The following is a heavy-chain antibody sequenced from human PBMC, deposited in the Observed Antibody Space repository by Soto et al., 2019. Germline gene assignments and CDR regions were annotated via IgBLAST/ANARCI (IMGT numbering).Heavy chain of an antibody. Sequence: GGSLRLSCAASGFTFSSYGMHWVRQAPGKGLEWVAVIWYDGSNKYYADSVKGRFTISRDNSKNTLYLQMNSLRAEDTAVYYCARDQLWFGELSSPFDYWGQGTLVTVSS. V-gene: IGHV3-33*01. CDR2: IWYDGSNK. CDR3: ARDQLWFGELSSPFDY. D-gene: IGHD3-10*01. CDR1: GFTFSSYG. J-gene: IGHJ4*02.